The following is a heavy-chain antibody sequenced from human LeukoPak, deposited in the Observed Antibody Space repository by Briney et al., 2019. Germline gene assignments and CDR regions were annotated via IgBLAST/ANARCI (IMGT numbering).Heavy chain of an antibody. V-gene: IGHV1-46*01. CDR3: ARIAGLMVRDNWFDP. CDR2: IDPSGGST. J-gene: IGHJ5*02. D-gene: IGHD3-10*01. CDR1: GYTFTSYY. Sequence: ASVKVSCKTSGYTFTSYYIHWVRQAPGQGLEWMGLIDPSGGSTSYAQNFQGRVTMTRDTSTSTAYMELRSLRSDDTAVYYCARIAGLMVRDNWFDPWGQGTLVTVSS.